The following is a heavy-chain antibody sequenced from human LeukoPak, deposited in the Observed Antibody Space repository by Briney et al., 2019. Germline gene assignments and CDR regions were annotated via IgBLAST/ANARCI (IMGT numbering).Heavy chain of an antibody. Sequence: ASVKVSCKASGYTFTGYYMHWVRQAPGQGLEWMGWINPNSGGTNYAQKFQGRVTMTRDTSTSTAYMELSRLRSDDTAVYYCARDRGYCSGGSCFDAFDIWGQGTMVTVSS. D-gene: IGHD2-15*01. CDR2: INPNSGGT. CDR1: GYTFTGYY. CDR3: ARDRGYCSGGSCFDAFDI. J-gene: IGHJ3*02. V-gene: IGHV1-2*02.